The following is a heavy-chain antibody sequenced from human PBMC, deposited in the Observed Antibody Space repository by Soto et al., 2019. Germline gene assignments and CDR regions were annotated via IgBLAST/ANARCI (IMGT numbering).Heavy chain of an antibody. D-gene: IGHD7-27*01. J-gene: IGHJ4*02. Sequence: QVQLVQSGAEVKKPGSSVKVSCKASGGTFSSYTISWVRQAPGQGLEWMGRIIPILGIANYAQKFQGRVTITEDQSTSTAYMEPGSLRAEDTAVYYCGSGGVRTNGDYFDYWGQGTLVTVSS. CDR3: GSGGVRTNGDYFDY. CDR2: IIPILGIA. CDR1: GGTFSSYT. V-gene: IGHV1-69*02.